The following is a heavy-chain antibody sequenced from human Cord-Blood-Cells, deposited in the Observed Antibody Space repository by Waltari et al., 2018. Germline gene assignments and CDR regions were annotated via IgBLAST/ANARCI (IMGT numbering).Heavy chain of an antibody. CDR1: GLTFSSHA. Sequence: EVQLVESGGGLVPPGGSLRLSCAASGLTFSSHAMSWVRQAPGKGLEWVSAISGSGGSTYYADSVKGRFTISRDNSKNTLYLQMNSLRAEDTAVYYCAKVYSGSSYFDYWGQGTLVTVSS. CDR3: AKVYSGSSYFDY. V-gene: IGHV3-23*04. CDR2: ISGSGGST. D-gene: IGHD1-26*01. J-gene: IGHJ4*02.